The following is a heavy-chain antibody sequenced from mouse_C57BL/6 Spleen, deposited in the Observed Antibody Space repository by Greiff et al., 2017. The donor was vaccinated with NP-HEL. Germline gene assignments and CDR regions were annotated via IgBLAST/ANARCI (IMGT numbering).Heavy chain of an antibody. CDR2: LSPRSGNT. D-gene: IGHD4-1*01. Sequence: VQLQQSGAELSLPGASVKLSCKASGYTFPRSGLSLVKPRPCPGLSCLCYLSPRSGNTYYNEKFKGKATLTADKSSSTAYMELRSLTSEDSAVYVCARNWEGYYAMDYWGKGTSVTVSS. CDR1: GYTFPRSG. V-gene: IGHV1-81*01. CDR3: ARNWEGYYAMDY. J-gene: IGHJ4*01.